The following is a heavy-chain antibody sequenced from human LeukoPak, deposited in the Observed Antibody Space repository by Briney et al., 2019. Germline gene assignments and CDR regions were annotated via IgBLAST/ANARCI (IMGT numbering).Heavy chain of an antibody. V-gene: IGHV4-59*01. CDR1: GGSISSYY. CDR3: ARNLVGFDY. J-gene: IGHJ4*02. Sequence: SETLSLTCTVSGGSISSYYWSWIRQPPGKGLEWIGYIYYSGSTNYNPSPKSRVTISVDTSKNQFSLKLSSVTAADTAVYYCARNLVGFDYWGQGTLVTVSS. D-gene: IGHD1-26*01. CDR2: IYYSGST.